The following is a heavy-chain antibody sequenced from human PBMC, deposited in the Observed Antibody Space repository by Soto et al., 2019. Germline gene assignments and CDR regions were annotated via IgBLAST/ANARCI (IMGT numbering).Heavy chain of an antibody. CDR2: INHSGST. CDR1: GGSFSGYY. J-gene: IGHJ4*02. CDR3: ARGRGSGWQLGLNYFDY. Sequence: PSETLSLTCAVYGGSFSGYYWSWIRQPPGKGLEWIGEINHSGSTNYNPSLKSRVTISVDTSKNQFSLKLSSVTAADTAVYYCARGRGSGWQLGLNYFDYWGQGTLVTVSS. D-gene: IGHD6-19*01. V-gene: IGHV4-34*01.